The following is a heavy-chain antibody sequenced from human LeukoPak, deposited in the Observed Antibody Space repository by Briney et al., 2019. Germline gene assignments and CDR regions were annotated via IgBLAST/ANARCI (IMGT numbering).Heavy chain of an antibody. CDR1: GYTFTSYG. Sequence: ASVKVSCKASGYTFTSYGISWVRQAPGQGLEWMGWISAYNGNTNYAQKLQGRVTMTTDTSTSTAYRELRSLRSDDTTVYYFSRGLSKYYSTSFDIWGQGTMVTVSS. CDR2: ISAYNGNT. CDR3: SRGLSKYYSTSFDI. D-gene: IGHD3-10*01. J-gene: IGHJ3*02. V-gene: IGHV1-18*01.